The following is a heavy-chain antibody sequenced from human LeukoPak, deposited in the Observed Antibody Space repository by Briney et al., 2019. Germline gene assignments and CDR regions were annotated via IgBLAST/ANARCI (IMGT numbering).Heavy chain of an antibody. D-gene: IGHD1-26*01. V-gene: IGHV1-2*02. Sequence: ASVRVSCKASGYTFTGYYMHWVRQAPGQGLEWMGWINPNSGGTNYAQKFQGRVTMTRDTSISTAYMELSRLRSDDTAVYYCARQVSGSYFYAFDYWGQGTLVTVSS. CDR3: ARQVSGSYFYAFDY. CDR1: GYTFTGYY. J-gene: IGHJ4*02. CDR2: INPNSGGT.